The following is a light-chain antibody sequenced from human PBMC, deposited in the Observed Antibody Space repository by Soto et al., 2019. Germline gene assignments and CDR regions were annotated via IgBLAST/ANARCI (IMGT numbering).Light chain of an antibody. J-gene: IGKJ3*01. CDR1: QSVSSY. Sequence: EIVLTQSPATLSLSPGERATLSCRASQSVSSYLAWYQQKPGQAPRLLIYDASNRATGIPARFSGSGSGTDSTLTISSLEPEDFAVYYCQQRSNWPLGGFTFGPGTKVDIK. CDR3: QQRSNWPLGGFT. CDR2: DAS. V-gene: IGKV3-11*01.